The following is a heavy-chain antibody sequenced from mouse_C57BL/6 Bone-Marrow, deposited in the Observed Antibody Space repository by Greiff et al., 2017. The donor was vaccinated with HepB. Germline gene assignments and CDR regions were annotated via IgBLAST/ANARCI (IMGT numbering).Heavy chain of an antibody. CDR3: ARKTY. D-gene: IGHD5-1*01. Sequence: EVKLMESGGGLVKPGGSLKLSCAASGFTFSDYGMHWVRQAPEKGLEWVAYISSGSSTIYYADTVKGSFTISRDNAKNNLFLQMTSLRSVDTAMYYCARKTYWGTGTTVTVSS. CDR2: ISSGSSTI. J-gene: IGHJ1*03. V-gene: IGHV5-17*01. CDR1: GFTFSDYG.